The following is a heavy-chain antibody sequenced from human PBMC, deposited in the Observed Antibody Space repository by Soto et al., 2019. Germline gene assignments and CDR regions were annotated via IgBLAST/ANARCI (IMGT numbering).Heavy chain of an antibody. CDR2: IKEDGSEI. CDR3: ARIVSGRDYGDSIDC. J-gene: IGHJ4*02. V-gene: IGHV3-7*03. Sequence: XESLRLSFAASGFTFSRYCLTWVRQAPGKGLQWVANIKEDGSEIYYVGSVKGRFTTSRDNAKNSLYLQMNSLRAEDTAVYYCARIVSGRDYGDSIDCWGRGTLVTVSS. D-gene: IGHD4-17*01. CDR1: GFTFSRYC.